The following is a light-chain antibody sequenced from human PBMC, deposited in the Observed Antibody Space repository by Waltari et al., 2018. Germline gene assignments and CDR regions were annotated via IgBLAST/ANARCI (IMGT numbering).Light chain of an antibody. CDR3: CSYAGSYTSLYV. CDR2: DVS. J-gene: IGLJ1*01. Sequence: QSALTQPRSVSGSPGQSVTISCTSTSSDVGGYNYVSWYQQHPGKAPKLMIYDVSKRPSGVPDRFSGSKSGNTASLTISGLQAEDEADYYCCSYAGSYTSLYVFGTGTKVTVL. CDR1: SSDVGGYNY. V-gene: IGLV2-11*01.